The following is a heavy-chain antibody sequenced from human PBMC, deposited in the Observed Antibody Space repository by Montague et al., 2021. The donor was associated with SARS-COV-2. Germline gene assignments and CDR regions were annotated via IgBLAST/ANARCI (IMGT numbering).Heavy chain of an antibody. V-gene: IGHV4-34*01. CDR2: INHSGST. CDR3: TREGYQVLWSDYYYYGMDV. D-gene: IGHD2-2*01. Sequence: LSLTCAVYGGSFSGYYWSWIRQPPGKGLEWIGEINHSGSTNYNPSLXXRVTISVDTSKNQFSLKLSSVTAADTAVYYCTREGYQVLWSDYYYYGMDVWGQGTTVTVSS. J-gene: IGHJ6*02. CDR1: GGSFSGYY.